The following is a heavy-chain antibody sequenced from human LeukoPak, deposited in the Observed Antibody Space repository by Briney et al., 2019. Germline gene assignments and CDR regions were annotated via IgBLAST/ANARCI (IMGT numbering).Heavy chain of an antibody. J-gene: IGHJ3*02. D-gene: IGHD3-3*01. Sequence: SETLSLTXAVSGYSISSGYYWDWIRQPPGKGLEWIGSIYTSGSTNYNPSLKSRVTISVDTSKNQFSLKLSSVTAADTAVYYCARDLRFLEWSTHAFDIWGQGTMVTVSS. CDR1: GYSISSGYY. CDR3: ARDLRFLEWSTHAFDI. CDR2: IYTSGST. V-gene: IGHV4-38-2*02.